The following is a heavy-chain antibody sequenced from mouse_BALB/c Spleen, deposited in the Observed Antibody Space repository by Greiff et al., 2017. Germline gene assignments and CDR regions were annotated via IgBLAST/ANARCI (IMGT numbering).Heavy chain of an antibody. D-gene: IGHD4-1*01. CDR1: GFTFSSYG. Sequence: DVKLVESGGGLVQPGGSLKLSCAASGFTFSSYGMSWVRQTPDKRLELVATINSNGGSTYYPDSVKGRFTISRDNAKNTLYLQMSSLKSEDTAMYYCARDLGRGGYAMDYWGQGTSVTVSS. CDR2: INSNGGST. J-gene: IGHJ4*01. CDR3: ARDLGRGGYAMDY. V-gene: IGHV5-6-3*01.